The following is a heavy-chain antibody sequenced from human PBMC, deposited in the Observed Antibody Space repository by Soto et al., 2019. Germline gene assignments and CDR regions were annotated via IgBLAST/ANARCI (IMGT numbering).Heavy chain of an antibody. V-gene: IGHV3-64*04. CDR1: GFTFSSYA. J-gene: IGHJ4*02. Sequence: PGGSLRLSCSASGFTFSSYAMHWVRQAPGKGLEYVSSISTNGGSTHYADSVKGRFTISRDNSKNTLYLQMNSLQTEDTAVYYCTTESLARIPRWGQGTLVTVSS. CDR2: ISTNGGST. CDR3: TTESLARIPR. D-gene: IGHD6-19*01.